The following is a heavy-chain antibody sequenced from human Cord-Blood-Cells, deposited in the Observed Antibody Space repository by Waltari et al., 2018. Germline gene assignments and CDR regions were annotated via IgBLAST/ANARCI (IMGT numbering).Heavy chain of an antibody. CDR1: GGSISSSSYY. CDR2: IYYSGST. CDR3: ARRAVIAFDI. V-gene: IGHV4-39*01. Sequence: QLQLQESGPGLVKPSETLSLTCTVSGGSISSSSYYWVWIRQPPGKGLEWIGSIYYSGSTYYNPSLKSRVTISVDTSKNQFSLKLSSVTAADTAVYYCARRAVIAFDIWGQGTMVTVSS. D-gene: IGHD3-22*01. J-gene: IGHJ3*02.